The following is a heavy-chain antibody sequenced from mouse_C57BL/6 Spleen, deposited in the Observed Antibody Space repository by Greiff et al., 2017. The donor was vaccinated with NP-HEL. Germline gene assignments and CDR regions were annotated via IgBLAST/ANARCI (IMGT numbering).Heavy chain of an antibody. V-gene: IGHV1-37*01. D-gene: IGHD1-1*01. CDR3: ARDYYYGSSGAMDY. CDR1: GYSFTGSF. CDR2: LNPYNGDT. Sequence: VQLQQSGPELVKPGASVKISCKASGYSFTGSFMNWVKQSHGKSLEWIGRLNPYNGDTFYNQKFKGKATLTVDTSSSTAHMELLSLTSEDLAVYYCARDYYYGSSGAMDYWGQGTSVTVSS. J-gene: IGHJ4*01.